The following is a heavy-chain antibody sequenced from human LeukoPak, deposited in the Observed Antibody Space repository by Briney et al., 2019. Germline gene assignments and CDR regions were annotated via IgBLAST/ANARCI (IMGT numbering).Heavy chain of an antibody. D-gene: IGHD3-22*01. CDR1: GFTFSSYW. Sequence: AGGSLRLSCAASGFTFSSYWMSWVRQAPGKGLEWVANIKQDGSEKYYVDSVKGRFTISRDNAKNSLYLQMNSLRAEDTGVYYCAREGRYDSSGYLDYWGQGTLVTVSS. V-gene: IGHV3-7*01. CDR3: AREGRYDSSGYLDY. CDR2: IKQDGSEK. J-gene: IGHJ4*02.